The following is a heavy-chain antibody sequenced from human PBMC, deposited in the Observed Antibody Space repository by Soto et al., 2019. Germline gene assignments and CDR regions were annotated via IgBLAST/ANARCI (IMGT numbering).Heavy chain of an antibody. Sequence: SETLSLTCTVSGGSLSSCYWSWIRQPAGKGLEWIGRIYTSGITNYNPSLMNRVTLSVDTSKNQFSLKLTSVTAADTAVYYCARTAARFPAPFDYWGPGTLVTVSS. D-gene: IGHD2-21*01. CDR1: GGSLSSCY. J-gene: IGHJ4*02. CDR2: IYTSGIT. V-gene: IGHV4-4*07. CDR3: ARTAARFPAPFDY.